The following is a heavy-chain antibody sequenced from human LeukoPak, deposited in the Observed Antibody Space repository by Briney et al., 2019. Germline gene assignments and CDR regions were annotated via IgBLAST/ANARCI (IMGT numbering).Heavy chain of an antibody. CDR1: GFTFSSYE. CDR3: AREHPGGFDP. V-gene: IGHV3-48*03. Sequence: GGSLRLSCAASGFTFSSYEMNWVRQAPGKGLEWVSYISSSGSTIYYADSVKGRFTVSRDNAKNSLYLQMNSLRAEDTAVYYCAREHPGGFDPWGQGTLVTVSS. D-gene: IGHD3-10*01. CDR2: ISSSGSTI. J-gene: IGHJ5*02.